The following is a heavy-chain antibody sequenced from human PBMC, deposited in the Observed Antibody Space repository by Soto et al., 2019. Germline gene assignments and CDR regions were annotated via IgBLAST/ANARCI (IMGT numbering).Heavy chain of an antibody. CDR3: GRDRGIEVMSGWWFDP. J-gene: IGHJ5*02. V-gene: IGHV4-34*01. CDR1: GGSLSSSS. D-gene: IGHD6-19*01. Sequence: SETLSLTCAVSGGSLSSSSWWSWIRQPPGKGLEWIGEINHSGSTNYNPSLKSRVTISVDTSKNQFSLKLSSVTAADTAVYYWGRDRGIEVMSGWWFDPGGQGPRVTVSS. CDR2: INHSGST.